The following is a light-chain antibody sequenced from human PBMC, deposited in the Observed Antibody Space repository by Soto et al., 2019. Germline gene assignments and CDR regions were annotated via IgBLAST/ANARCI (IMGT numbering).Light chain of an antibody. J-gene: IGKJ1*01. CDR2: AAS. CDR1: QGIIDY. CDR3: QKYDTAPQT. V-gene: IGKV1-27*01. Sequence: DIQMTQSPSSLSASVGDRVTITCRASQGIIDYLAWYQQKPGKAHELLIYAASTLQSGVPSRFSGSGSGTDFTLTISSLQPEDFATYYCQKYDTAPQTFGPGTRVDIK.